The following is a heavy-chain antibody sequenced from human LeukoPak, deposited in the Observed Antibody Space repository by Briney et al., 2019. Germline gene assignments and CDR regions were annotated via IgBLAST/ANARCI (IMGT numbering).Heavy chain of an antibody. V-gene: IGHV1-18*01. D-gene: IGHD1-26*01. J-gene: IGHJ3*02. CDR2: ISAYNGNT. Sequence: PGASVTVSCKASGYTFTSYGISWVRQAPGQGLEWMGWISAYNGNTNYAQKLQGRVTMTTDTSTSTAYMELRSLRSDDTAVYYCARDRGVGATGHDAFDIWGQGTMVTVSS. CDR3: ARDRGVGATGHDAFDI. CDR1: GYTFTSYG.